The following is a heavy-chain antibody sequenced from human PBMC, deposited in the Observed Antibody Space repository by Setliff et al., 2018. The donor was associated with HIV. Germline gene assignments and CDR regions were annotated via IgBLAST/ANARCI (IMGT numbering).Heavy chain of an antibody. CDR3: ASSRPPDDSSGYLDH. CDR2: IKKDGSDK. V-gene: IGHV3-7*03. Sequence: LKISCAASGFTFGNSWMTWVRQAPGKGLEWVANIKKDGSDKFYVDSVKGRFAISRDNAKNSLNLEMNSLRAEDTAIYYCASSRPPDDSSGYLDHWGQGTLVTVSS. J-gene: IGHJ4*01. D-gene: IGHD3-22*01. CDR1: GFTFGNSW.